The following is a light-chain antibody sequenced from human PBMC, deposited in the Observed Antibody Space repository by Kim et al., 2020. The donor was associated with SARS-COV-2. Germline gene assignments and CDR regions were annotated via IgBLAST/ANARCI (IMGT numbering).Light chain of an antibody. Sequence: ASVGDRVTITCRASQDISRSLAWYQQKPGKTPKVLIYEASRLESGVTSRFSGSGSGTDFTLTISSLQPEDFATYYCQHYDDYPFTFGGGTKVDIK. CDR3: QHYDDYPFT. CDR1: QDISRS. V-gene: IGKV1D-13*01. J-gene: IGKJ4*01. CDR2: EAS.